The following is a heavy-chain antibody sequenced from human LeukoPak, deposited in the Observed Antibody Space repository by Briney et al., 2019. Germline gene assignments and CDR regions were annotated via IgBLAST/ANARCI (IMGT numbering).Heavy chain of an antibody. CDR3: ASYSSGWSEDY. V-gene: IGHV4-34*01. CDR2: INHSGST. D-gene: IGHD6-19*01. CDR1: GGSFSGYY. J-gene: IGHJ4*02. Sequence: SETLSLTCAVYGGSFSGYYWSWIRQPPGKGLEWIGEINHSGSTNYNPSLKSRVTISVDTSKNQFSLKLSSVTAADTAVYYCASYSSGWSEDYWGQGTLVTVSS.